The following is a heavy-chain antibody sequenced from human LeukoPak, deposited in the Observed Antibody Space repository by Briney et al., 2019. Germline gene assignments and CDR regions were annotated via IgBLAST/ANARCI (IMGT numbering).Heavy chain of an antibody. Sequence: GASVKVSCKVSGYTLTELSMHWVRQAPGKGLEWMGGFDPEDGETIYAQKFQGRVTMTEDTSTDTAYMELSSLRSEDTAVYYCATGSITIFGVVHNWFDPWGQGTLVTVSS. D-gene: IGHD3-3*01. CDR3: ATGSITIFGVVHNWFDP. V-gene: IGHV1-24*01. CDR2: FDPEDGET. CDR1: GYTLTELS. J-gene: IGHJ5*02.